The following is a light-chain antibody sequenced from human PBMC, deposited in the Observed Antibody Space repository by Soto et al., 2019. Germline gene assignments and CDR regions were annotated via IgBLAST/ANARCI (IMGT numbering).Light chain of an antibody. CDR1: ESIGSY. CDR2: TAS. CDR3: QQSYSTPLIT. J-gene: IGKJ5*01. Sequence: PASLSASLGDRVTITCRASESIGSYLNWYQQKPGKAPKLLISTASSLQRGVPSRFSGRGFGTDFTLTISGLQPEDFATYYCQQSYSTPLITFGQGTRLEI. V-gene: IGKV1-39*01.